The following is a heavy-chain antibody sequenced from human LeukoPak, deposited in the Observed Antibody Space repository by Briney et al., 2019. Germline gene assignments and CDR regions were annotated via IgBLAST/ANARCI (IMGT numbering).Heavy chain of an antibody. Sequence: SETLSLTCTVSGGSISGYYWSWIRQPPGKGLEWIGYIYTSGSTNYNPSLKSRVTISVDTSKNQFSLKLSSVTAADTAVYYCARSGSGSYDPRYNWFDPWGQGTLVTVSS. CDR3: ARSGSGSYDPRYNWFDP. CDR1: GGSISGYY. D-gene: IGHD3-10*01. CDR2: IYTSGST. V-gene: IGHV4-4*09. J-gene: IGHJ5*02.